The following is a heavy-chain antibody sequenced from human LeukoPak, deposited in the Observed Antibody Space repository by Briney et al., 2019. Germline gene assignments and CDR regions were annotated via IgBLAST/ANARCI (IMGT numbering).Heavy chain of an antibody. CDR2: FDPEDGET. J-gene: IGHJ3*02. CDR3: ATVGYFDWLRGLGTFDI. CDR1: GYTLTELS. V-gene: IGHV1-24*01. D-gene: IGHD3-9*01. Sequence: ASVKVSCKVSGYTLTELSMHWVRQAPGKVLEWMGGFDPEDGETIYAQKFQGRVTMTEDTSTDTAYMELSSLRSEDTAVYYCATVGYFDWLRGLGTFDIWGQGTMVTVSS.